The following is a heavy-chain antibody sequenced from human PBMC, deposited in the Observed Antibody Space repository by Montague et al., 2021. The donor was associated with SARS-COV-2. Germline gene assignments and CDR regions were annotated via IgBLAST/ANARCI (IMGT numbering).Heavy chain of an antibody. V-gene: IGHV4-39*01. J-gene: IGHJ4*02. CDR1: GGSISSGGYY. CDR3: ATTGGPTTVPVPIDY. D-gene: IGHD6-19*01. Sequence: SETLSLTCTVSGGSISSGGYYWDWIRQPPGMGLEWIGTIYYSGSTYYNPSLKSRVTISVDTSKNQFSLKVSSVTAADTAVYYCATTGGPTTVPVPIDYWGQGTPVTVSS. CDR2: IYYSGST.